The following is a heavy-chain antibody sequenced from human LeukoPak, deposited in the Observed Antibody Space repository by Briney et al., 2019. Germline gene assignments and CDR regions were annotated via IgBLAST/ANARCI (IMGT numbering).Heavy chain of an antibody. V-gene: IGHV1-69*04. J-gene: IGHJ4*02. CDR1: GGTFSSYA. CDR2: IIPILGIA. CDR3: ARARSKVLRYFDS. Sequence: GASVKVSCKASGGTFSSYAISWVRQAPGQGLEWMGRIIPILGIANYAQKFQGRVTITADKSTSTAYMELSSLRSEDTAVYYCARARSKVLRYFDSWGQGTLVTVSS. D-gene: IGHD3-9*01.